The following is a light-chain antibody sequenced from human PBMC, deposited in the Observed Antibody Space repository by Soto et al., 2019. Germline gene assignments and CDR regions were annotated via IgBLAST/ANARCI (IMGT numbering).Light chain of an antibody. CDR2: SAS. CDR1: QNIARY. V-gene: IGKV1-39*01. J-gene: IGKJ2*01. CDR3: QQSFSAPRT. Sequence: DIQMTQSPSSLSASVGDRVTVTCRASQNIARYLSWYQQKPGKAPKLLIYSASSLQTGVPSRFSGHESGTDFTLLISGLQPEDFATYYCQQSFSAPRTFGQGTKLEIQ.